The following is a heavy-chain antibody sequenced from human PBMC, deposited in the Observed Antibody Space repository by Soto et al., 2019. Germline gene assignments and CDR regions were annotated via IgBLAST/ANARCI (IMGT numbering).Heavy chain of an antibody. CDR3: ARGFMMAAPDYYYYGMDV. Sequence: SETLSLTCTVSGGSISSYYWSWIRQPPGKGLEWIGYIYYSGSTNYNPSLKSRVTISVDTSKNQFSLKLSSVTAADTAVYYCARGFMMAAPDYYYYGMDVRGQGTTVTVSS. CDR1: GGSISSYY. D-gene: IGHD6-6*01. CDR2: IYYSGST. V-gene: IGHV4-59*01. J-gene: IGHJ6*02.